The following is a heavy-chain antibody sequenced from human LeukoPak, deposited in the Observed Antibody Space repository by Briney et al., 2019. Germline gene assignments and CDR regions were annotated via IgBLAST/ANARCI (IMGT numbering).Heavy chain of an antibody. V-gene: IGHV3-30-3*01. CDR3: ARDLAVAGPQGGY. CDR1: GFTFSSYA. D-gene: IGHD6-19*01. CDR2: ISYDGSNK. J-gene: IGHJ4*02. Sequence: PGGSLRLSCAASGFTFSSYAMHWVRQAPGKGLEWVAVISYDGSNKYYADSVKGRFTISRDNSKNTLYLQMNSLRAEDTAVYYCARDLAVAGPQGGYWGQGTLVTVSS.